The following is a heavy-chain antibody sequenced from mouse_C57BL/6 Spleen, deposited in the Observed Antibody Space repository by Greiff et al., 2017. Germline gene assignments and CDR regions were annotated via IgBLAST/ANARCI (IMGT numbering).Heavy chain of an antibody. Sequence: VQLQQPGAELVMPGASVKLSCKASGYTFTSYWMHWVKQRPGQGLEWIGEIDPSDSYTNYNQKFKGKSTLTVDKSSSTAYMQLSSLTSEDSAVYYGANLGSSYWCFDVGGKGTTVTVSS. CDR1: GYTFTSYW. V-gene: IGHV1-69*01. D-gene: IGHD1-1*01. CDR2: IDPSDSYT. J-gene: IGHJ1*03. CDR3: ANLGSSYWCFDV.